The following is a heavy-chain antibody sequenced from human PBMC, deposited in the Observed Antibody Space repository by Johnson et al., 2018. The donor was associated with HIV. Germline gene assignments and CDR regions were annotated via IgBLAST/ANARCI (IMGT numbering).Heavy chain of an antibody. CDR1: GFTFSTYW. Sequence: VQLVESGGGLVQPGGSLRLSCAASGFTFSTYWMNWVRQAPGKGLEWVAVISYDGSNKYYADSVKGRFTISRDNSKNTLYLQINSLRAEDTAVYYCARAGAVGFDAFDIWGQGTMVTVSS. CDR2: ISYDGSNK. D-gene: IGHD6-19*01. CDR3: ARAGAVGFDAFDI. V-gene: IGHV3-30-3*01. J-gene: IGHJ3*02.